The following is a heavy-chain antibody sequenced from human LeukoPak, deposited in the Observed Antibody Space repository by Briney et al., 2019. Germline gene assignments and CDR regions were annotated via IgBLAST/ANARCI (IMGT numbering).Heavy chain of an antibody. J-gene: IGHJ4*02. Sequence: ASVKVSCKASGYTFTSYGISWVRQAPGQGLVWMGWISANNGNTNYAEKLQGRVTMTTDTSTRTAYMELRSLRSGDTAVYYCARGYYDGSGYYVYWGQGTLVTVSS. CDR1: GYTFTSYG. CDR3: ARGYYDGSGYYVY. D-gene: IGHD3-22*01. V-gene: IGHV1-18*01. CDR2: ISANNGNT.